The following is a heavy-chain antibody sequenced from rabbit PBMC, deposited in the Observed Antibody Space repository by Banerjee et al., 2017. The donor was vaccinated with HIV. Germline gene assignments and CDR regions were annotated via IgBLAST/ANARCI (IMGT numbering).Heavy chain of an antibody. CDR3: ARDLAGVIGWNFDL. J-gene: IGHJ4*01. D-gene: IGHD4-1*01. CDR1: GFSFSSIYW. CDR2: IYTGDSGTT. V-gene: IGHV1S45*01. Sequence: EESGGGLVQPEGSLTLTCTASGFSFSSIYWICWVRQAPGKGLELIGCIYTGDSGTTWYASWVKGRFTISRTSSTTVSLQMTSLTAADTATYFCARDLAGVIGWNFDLWGPGTLVTVS.